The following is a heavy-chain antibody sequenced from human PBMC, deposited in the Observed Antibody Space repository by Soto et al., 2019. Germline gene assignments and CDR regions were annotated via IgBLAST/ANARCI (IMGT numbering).Heavy chain of an antibody. V-gene: IGHV4-38-2*01. J-gene: IGHJ6*02. CDR2: LYHIGST. CDR1: GYSIISGNY. Sequence: PSETLSLTCAVSGYSIISGNYWAFIRQPPGRGLEWIGSLYHIGSTHYNTSLKSRVTISVDTSKNHFSLELSSVTAADTAIYYCRSSTSCYDESCVDVWGQGTMVTVSS. D-gene: IGHD2-2*01. CDR3: RSSTSCYDESCVDV.